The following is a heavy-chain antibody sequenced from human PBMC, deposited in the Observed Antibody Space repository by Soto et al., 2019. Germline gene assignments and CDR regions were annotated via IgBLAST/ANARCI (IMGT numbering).Heavy chain of an antibody. CDR3: ARVDYYGSGSYLDV. Sequence: QVQLVQSGAEVKKPGSSVKVSCKASGGTFSSYAISWVRQAPGQGLEWMGGIIPIFGTANYAQKFQGRVTITADESTGTAYMERSSLRSEDTAVYYCARVDYYGSGSYLDVWGQGTTVTVSS. CDR1: GGTFSSYA. D-gene: IGHD3-10*01. J-gene: IGHJ6*02. CDR2: IIPIFGTA. V-gene: IGHV1-69*12.